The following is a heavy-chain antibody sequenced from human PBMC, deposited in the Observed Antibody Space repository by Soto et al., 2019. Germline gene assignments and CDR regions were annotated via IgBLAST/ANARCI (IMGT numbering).Heavy chain of an antibody. CDR1: GFAFSDSA. V-gene: IGHV3-23*01. CDR3: ARHDPAYYYGS. Sequence: EVQLLESGGGLVQPGGSLRLSCSVSGFAFSDSAMSWVRQAPGKGLEWVSAISASGGNTYYADSVRGRFTISRDNSKNTLYLQMNSLRAEDTAVYYCARHDPAYYYGSWGQGTLVTVSS. D-gene: IGHD3-10*01. CDR2: ISASGGNT. J-gene: IGHJ4*02.